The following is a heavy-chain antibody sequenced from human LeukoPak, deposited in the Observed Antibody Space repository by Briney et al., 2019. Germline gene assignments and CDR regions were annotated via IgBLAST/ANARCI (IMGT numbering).Heavy chain of an antibody. CDR2: IDSGGST. V-gene: IGHV3-53*01. CDR3: ARNPNGDYLD. CDR1: GFTFGDYA. J-gene: IGHJ4*02. D-gene: IGHD4-17*01. Sequence: GGSLRLSCTASGFTFGDYAMSWFRQAPGRGLEWVSLIDSGGSTSYADSVKGRFTISRDDSKNTVYLQMNSLRAEDTAVYYCARNPNGDYLDWGQGTLVTVSS.